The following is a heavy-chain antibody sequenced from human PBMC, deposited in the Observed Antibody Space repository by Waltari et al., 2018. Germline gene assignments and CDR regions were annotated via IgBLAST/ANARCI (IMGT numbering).Heavy chain of an antibody. V-gene: IGHV4-39*01. Sequence: QLQLQESGPGLVKPSETLSLTCTVSGGSISSSSYYWGWIRQPPGQGLEWIGSIYYSGSTYYNPSLKSRVTISVDTSKNQFSLKLSSVTAADTAVYYCARHGYCSGGSCPKEYYFDYWGQGTLVTVSS. CDR1: GGSISSSSYY. CDR2: IYYSGST. CDR3: ARHGYCSGGSCPKEYYFDY. J-gene: IGHJ4*02. D-gene: IGHD2-15*01.